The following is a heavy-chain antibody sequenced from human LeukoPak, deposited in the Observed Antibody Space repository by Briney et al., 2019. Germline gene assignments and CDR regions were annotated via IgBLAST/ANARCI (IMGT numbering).Heavy chain of an antibody. V-gene: IGHV3-30*02. D-gene: IGHD3-3*01. CDR1: GFTFSSYG. J-gene: IGHJ3*02. Sequence: PGGSLRLSCAASGFTFSSYGMHWVRQAPGKGLEWVAFIRYDGSNKYYADSVKGRFTISRDNSKNTLYLQMNSLRAEDTAVYYCARANTPYYDFWSGYRHDAFDIWGQGTMVTVSS. CDR2: IRYDGSNK. CDR3: ARANTPYYDFWSGYRHDAFDI.